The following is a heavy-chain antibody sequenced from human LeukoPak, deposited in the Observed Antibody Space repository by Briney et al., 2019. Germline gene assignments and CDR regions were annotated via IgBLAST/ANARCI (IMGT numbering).Heavy chain of an antibody. Sequence: ASVKVSCKASGGTFSSYTISWVRQAPAQGLEWMGRIIPILGIANYAQKFQGRVTITADKSTGTAYMELSSLRSEDTAVYYCAREYCGGDCYPYYYYYYMDVWGKGTTVTVSS. V-gene: IGHV1-69*04. D-gene: IGHD2-21*01. CDR1: GGTFSSYT. CDR3: AREYCGGDCYPYYYYYYMDV. CDR2: IIPILGIA. J-gene: IGHJ6*03.